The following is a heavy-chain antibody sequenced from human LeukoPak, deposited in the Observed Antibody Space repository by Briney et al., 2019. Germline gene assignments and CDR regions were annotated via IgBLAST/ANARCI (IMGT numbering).Heavy chain of an antibody. CDR3: TSGREAVQYYYGMDV. Sequence: GGSLRLSCAASGFTVSSNYMSWVRQAPGKGLEWFSVIYSGGSTYYADSVKGRFTISRDNSKNTLYLQMNSLRAEDTAVYYCTSGREAVQYYYGMDVWGQGTTVTVSS. CDR1: GFTVSSNY. J-gene: IGHJ6*02. V-gene: IGHV3-66*01. CDR2: IYSGGST. D-gene: IGHD3-10*01.